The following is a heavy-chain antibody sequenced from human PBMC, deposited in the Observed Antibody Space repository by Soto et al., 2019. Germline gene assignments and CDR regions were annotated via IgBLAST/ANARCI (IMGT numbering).Heavy chain of an antibody. CDR2: IYYSGST. D-gene: IGHD2-15*01. CDR3: ARNGYCSGGSCYEYFQH. V-gene: IGHV4-59*01. Sequence: SETLSLTCTVTGGSISSYYWSWIRQPPGKGLEWIGYIYYSGSTNYNPSLKSRVTISVDTSKNQFSLKLSSVTAADTAVYYCARNGYCSGGSCYEYFQHWGQGTLVTVSS. CDR1: GGSISSYY. J-gene: IGHJ1*01.